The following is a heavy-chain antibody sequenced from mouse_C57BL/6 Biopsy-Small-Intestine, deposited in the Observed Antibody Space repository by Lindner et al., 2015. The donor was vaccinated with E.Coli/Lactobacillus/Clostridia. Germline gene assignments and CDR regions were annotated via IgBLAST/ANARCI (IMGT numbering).Heavy chain of an antibody. CDR3: ARRFITTVVASYYVMDY. Sequence: VQLQESGGGLVKPGGSLKLSCTASGFTFSDYGMHWVRQAPVKGLEWVAYISSGSSTIYYADTVKGRFTISRDNAKNTLFLQMTGLRSEDTAMYYCARRFITTVVASYYVMDYWGQGTSVTVSS. V-gene: IGHV5-17*01. CDR1: GFTFSDYG. D-gene: IGHD1-1*01. J-gene: IGHJ4*01. CDR2: ISSGSSTI.